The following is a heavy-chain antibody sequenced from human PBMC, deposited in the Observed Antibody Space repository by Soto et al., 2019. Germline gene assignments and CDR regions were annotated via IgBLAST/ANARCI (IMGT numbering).Heavy chain of an antibody. CDR2: ISYDGKSS. D-gene: IGHD3-16*01. CDR1: GFPFGSRA. CDR3: ARNLRVGSSFGFNAFSDDAFDV. Sequence: QLVESGGGVVRPGTSLRLSCTASGFPFGSRAMHWVRQAPGKGLEWVAIISYDGKSSYYSAPVKGRFFISRDNSQNTLYLQMNSLTTEDTSLYYLARNLRVGSSFGFNAFSDDAFDVWGRGTMVTVSS. J-gene: IGHJ3*01. V-gene: IGHV3-30*14.